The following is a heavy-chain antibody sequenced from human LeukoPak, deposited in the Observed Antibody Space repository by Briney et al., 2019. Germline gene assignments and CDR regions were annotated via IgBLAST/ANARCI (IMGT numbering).Heavy chain of an antibody. D-gene: IGHD6-19*01. CDR2: IYHSGST. J-gene: IGHJ1*01. V-gene: IGHV4-38-2*02. CDR1: GYSISSGYY. CDR3: AKQYSSDWNGLAEYFQH. Sequence: SETLSLTCTVSGYSISSGYYWGWIRQPPGKGLEWIGSIYHSGSTYYNPSLKSRVTISVDTSKNQFSLKLSSVTAADTAVYYCAKQYSSDWNGLAEYFQHWGQGTLVTVSS.